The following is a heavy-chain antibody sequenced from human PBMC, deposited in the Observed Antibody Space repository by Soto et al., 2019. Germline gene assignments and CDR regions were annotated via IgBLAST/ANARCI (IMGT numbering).Heavy chain of an antibody. Sequence: GGSLRLSCAASGFTFSSYSMNWVRQAPGKGLEWVSYISSSSTTYYADSVKGRFTISRDNAKNSLYLQMNSLRAEDTAVYYCARVVRPYGYFQHWGQGTLVTVSS. CDR2: ISSSSTT. CDR3: ARVVRPYGYFQH. J-gene: IGHJ1*01. V-gene: IGHV3-48*01. CDR1: GFTFSSYS. D-gene: IGHD2-15*01.